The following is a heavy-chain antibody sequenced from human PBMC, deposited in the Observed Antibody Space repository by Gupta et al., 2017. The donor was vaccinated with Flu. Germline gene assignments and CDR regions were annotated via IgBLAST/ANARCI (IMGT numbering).Heavy chain of an antibody. CDR1: GFSISTYW. CDR2: SNADGSTT. J-gene: IGHJ3*02. D-gene: IGHD1-26*01. V-gene: IGHV3-74*01. CDR3: AGNTTTCCDI. Sequence: EVQLVESWGGLVQPGGSLKLSCASSGFSISTYWLHWVRQAPGKGLVWVSRSNADGSTTNYADSVKGRFTISRDNAKNTLYLQMNSLRAEDTAVYYCAGNTTTCCDIWGQGTMVTVS.